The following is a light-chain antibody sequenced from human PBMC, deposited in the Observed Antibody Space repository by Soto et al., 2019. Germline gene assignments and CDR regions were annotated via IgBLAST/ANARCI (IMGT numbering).Light chain of an antibody. V-gene: IGLV3-21*02. Sequence: SYELTQPPSVSVAPVQTARITCGGNNIGSKSGHWYQQKPGQAPVLVVYDDSDRPSGIPELFSGSNSGNTATLTISRVEDGDEDDYYCQLWDSRSXHYVFGTGTKVXV. CDR3: QLWDSRSXHYV. CDR2: DDS. CDR1: NIGSKS. J-gene: IGLJ1*01.